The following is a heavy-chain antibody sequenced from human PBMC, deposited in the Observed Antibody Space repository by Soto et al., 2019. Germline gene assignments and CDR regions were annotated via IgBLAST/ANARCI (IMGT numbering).Heavy chain of an antibody. CDR1: GGSVSSGSYY. D-gene: IGHD3-10*01. CDR2: IYYSGST. Sequence: SETLSLTCTVSGGSVSSGSYYWSWIRQPPGKGLEWIGYIYYSGSTNYNPSLKSRVTISVDTSKSQFSLKLSSVTAADTAVYYCARDVAVVTHGDRFDPWGRGTLVTVTS. V-gene: IGHV4-61*01. J-gene: IGHJ5*02. CDR3: ARDVAVVTHGDRFDP.